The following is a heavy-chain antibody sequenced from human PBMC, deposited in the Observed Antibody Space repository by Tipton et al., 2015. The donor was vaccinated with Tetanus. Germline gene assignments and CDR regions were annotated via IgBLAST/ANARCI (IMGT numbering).Heavy chain of an antibody. V-gene: IGHV3-30*18. D-gene: IGHD6-25*01. J-gene: IGHJ4*02. CDR1: GFTFSSYG. CDR2: ISYDGSNK. CDR3: VKGASGLDY. Sequence: SLRLSCAASGFTFSSYGMHWVRQAPGKGLEWVAVISYDGSNKYYADSVKGRFTISRDNSKNTLYLQMNSLRAEDTAVYYCVKGASGLDYWGQGTLVTVSS.